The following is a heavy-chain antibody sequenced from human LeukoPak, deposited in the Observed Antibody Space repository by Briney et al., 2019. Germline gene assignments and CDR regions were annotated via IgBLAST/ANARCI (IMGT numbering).Heavy chain of an antibody. J-gene: IGHJ4*02. D-gene: IGHD6-6*01. CDR2: IYYSGST. CDR1: GGSISSSSYY. V-gene: IGHV4-39*07. CDR3: AAGEQLRAGHFDY. Sequence: SETLSLTCTISGGSISSSSYYWGWIRQPPGKGLEWIGSIYYSGSTYYNPSLKSRVTISVDTSKNQFSLKLSSVTAADTAVYYCAAGEQLRAGHFDYWGQGTLVTVSS.